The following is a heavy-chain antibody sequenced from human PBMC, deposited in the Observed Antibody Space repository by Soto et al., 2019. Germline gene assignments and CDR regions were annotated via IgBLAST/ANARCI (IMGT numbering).Heavy chain of an antibody. CDR3: AADSPLRPYGSGSYYLADY. J-gene: IGHJ4*02. CDR2: IVVGSGNT. V-gene: IGHV1-58*01. Sequence: ASVKVSCKASGFTFTSSAVQWVRQARGQRLEWIGWIVVGSGNTNYAQKFQERVTITRDMSTSTAYMELSSLRSEDTAVYYCAADSPLRPYGSGSYYLADYWGQGTLVTVSS. CDR1: GFTFTSSA. D-gene: IGHD3-10*01.